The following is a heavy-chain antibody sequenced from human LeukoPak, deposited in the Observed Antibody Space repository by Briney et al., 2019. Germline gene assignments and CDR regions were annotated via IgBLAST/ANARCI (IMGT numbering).Heavy chain of an antibody. CDR2: INHSGST. CDR3: ARSIAAQRYYYYYMDV. CDR1: GGSFSGYY. D-gene: IGHD6-6*01. J-gene: IGHJ6*03. V-gene: IGHV4-34*01. Sequence: PSETLSLTCAVYGGSFSGYYWSWIRQPPGKGLEWIGEINHSGSTNYNPSLKSRVTISVDTSKNQFSLKLSSVTAADTAVYYCARSIAAQRYYYYYMDVWGKGTTVTVSS.